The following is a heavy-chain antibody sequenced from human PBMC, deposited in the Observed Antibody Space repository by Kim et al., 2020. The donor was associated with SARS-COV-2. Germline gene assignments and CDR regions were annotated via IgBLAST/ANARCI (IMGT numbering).Heavy chain of an antibody. CDR1: RFTFNNYW. D-gene: IGHD3-10*01. Sequence: GGSLRLSCAVSRFTFNNYWINWVRHAPGKGLVWVSRISSDGSITNYADSVKGRLTMSRDNAENTLYLQMNSLRAEDTAVYYCARGFFGDGFDVWGQGTTVTVSS. CDR3: ARGFFGDGFDV. J-gene: IGHJ6*02. V-gene: IGHV3-74*01. CDR2: ISSDGSIT.